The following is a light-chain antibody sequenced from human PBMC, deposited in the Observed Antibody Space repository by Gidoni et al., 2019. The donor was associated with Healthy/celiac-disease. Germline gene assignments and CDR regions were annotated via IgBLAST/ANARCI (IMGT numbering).Light chain of an antibody. CDR2: LGS. CDR3: MQALQTPRT. J-gene: IGKJ1*01. V-gene: IGKV2-28*01. Sequence: DSVLTQSPLPLPVTPGEPASISCRSSQSLLHSNGYNYLDWYLQKPGQSPQLLIYLGSNRASGVPERFSGSGSGTDFTLKISRVEAEDVGVYYCMQALQTPRTFGQGTKVEIK. CDR1: QSLLHSNGYNY.